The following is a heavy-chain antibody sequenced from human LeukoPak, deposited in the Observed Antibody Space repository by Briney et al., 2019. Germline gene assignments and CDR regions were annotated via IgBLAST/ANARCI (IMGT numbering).Heavy chain of an antibody. CDR2: GDQSGGT. CDR3: AKNGQSGFSFDP. CDR1: GGSFIGGY. Sequence: PSETLSLTCAVYGGSFIGGYWSWIRQPPGKELEWIGEGDQSGGTKYNPSLKGRVTISADSSKNQFSLKLYSVSAADTAVYYCAKNGQSGFSFDPWGQGTLVTVSS. J-gene: IGHJ5*02. V-gene: IGHV4-34*01. D-gene: IGHD3-3*01.